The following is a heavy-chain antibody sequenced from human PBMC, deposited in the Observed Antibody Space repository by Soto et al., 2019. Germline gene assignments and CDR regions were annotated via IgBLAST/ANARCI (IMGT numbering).Heavy chain of an antibody. Sequence: SETLSLTCAVYGGSFSGYYWSWIRQPPGKGLEWIGEINHSGSTNYNPSLKSRVTISVDTSKNQFSLKLSSVTAADTAVYYCASWETYCSGGSCYPNFDYWGQGTLVTAPQ. D-gene: IGHD2-15*01. J-gene: IGHJ4*02. CDR2: INHSGST. CDR1: GGSFSGYY. V-gene: IGHV4-34*01. CDR3: ASWETYCSGGSCYPNFDY.